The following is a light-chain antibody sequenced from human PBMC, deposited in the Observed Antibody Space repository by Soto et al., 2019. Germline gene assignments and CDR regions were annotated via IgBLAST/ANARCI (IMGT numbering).Light chain of an antibody. J-gene: IGKJ1*01. CDR1: QSISIW. V-gene: IGKV1-5*03. Sequence: DIQMTQSPSTLSASVGDRVTITCRASQSISIWLAWYQQKPGKAPKLLIYKASSLVSGVTSRFSGSGSETEFTLTISSLQPDDFAPYYCQQYYAYSRTFGPGTKVEIK. CDR2: KAS. CDR3: QQYYAYSRT.